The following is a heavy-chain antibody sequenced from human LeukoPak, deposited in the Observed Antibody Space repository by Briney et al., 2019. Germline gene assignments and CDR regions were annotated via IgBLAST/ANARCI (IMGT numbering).Heavy chain of an antibody. D-gene: IGHD3-3*01. CDR3: ARRGTIFGVVPSGMDV. CDR2: INPNSGGT. CDR1: GYTFTGYY. V-gene: IGHV1-2*02. Sequence: ASVKVSCKASGYTFTGYYMHWVRQAPGQGLEWMGWINPNSGGTNYAQKFQGRATMTRDTSISTAYMELSRLRSDDTAVYYCARRGTIFGVVPSGMDVWGQGTTVTVSS. J-gene: IGHJ6*02.